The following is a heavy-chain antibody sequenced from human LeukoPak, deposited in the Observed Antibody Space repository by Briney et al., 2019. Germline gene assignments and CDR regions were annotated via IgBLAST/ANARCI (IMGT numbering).Heavy chain of an antibody. CDR1: GITLSNYA. D-gene: IGHD6-19*01. CDR2: ISGSGGST. CDR3: AKNVKSSGWYSDY. Sequence: GGSLRLSCAVSGITLSNYAMSWVRQAPGKGLEWVSAISGSGGSTYYADSVKGRFTISRDNSKTTLYLQMNSLRVEDTAVYYCAKNVKSSGWYSDYWGQGTLVTVSS. V-gene: IGHV3-23*01. J-gene: IGHJ4*02.